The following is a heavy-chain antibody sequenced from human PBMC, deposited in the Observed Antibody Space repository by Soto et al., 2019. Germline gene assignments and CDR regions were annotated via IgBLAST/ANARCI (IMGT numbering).Heavy chain of an antibody. Sequence: GESLKISCQASGYTFTNYWIGWVRQMPGKGLEWMGIIYPGDFDTTYSPSFQGQVTLSVDKSISTAYLQWRSLKASDTAMYYCARRHDDILTGAYYGMDVWGQGTTVTVYS. J-gene: IGHJ6*02. CDR3: ARRHDDILTGAYYGMDV. CDR1: GYTFTNYW. V-gene: IGHV5-51*01. D-gene: IGHD3-9*01. CDR2: IYPGDFDT.